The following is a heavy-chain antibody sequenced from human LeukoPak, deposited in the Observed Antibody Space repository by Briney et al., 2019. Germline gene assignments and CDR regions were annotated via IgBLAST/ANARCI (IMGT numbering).Heavy chain of an antibody. Sequence: GGSLRLSCAASGFTFDDYGMSWARQAPGKGLEWVSAISGSGGSTYYADSVKGRFTISRDNSKNTLYLQMNSLRAEDTAVYYCAKGLHDHSYWGQGTLVTVSS. J-gene: IGHJ4*02. V-gene: IGHV3-23*01. D-gene: IGHD4-11*01. CDR1: GFTFDDYG. CDR2: ISGSGGST. CDR3: AKGLHDHSY.